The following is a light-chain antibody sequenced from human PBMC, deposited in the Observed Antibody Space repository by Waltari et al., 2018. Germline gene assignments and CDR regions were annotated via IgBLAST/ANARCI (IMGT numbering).Light chain of an antibody. J-gene: IGLJ2*01. CDR1: SSNIGSHS. V-gene: IGLV1-47*01. CDR2: RKN. Sequence: QSVLTQPPSASGAPGQRVTISCSGSSSNIGSHSVYWYQQLPGTAPNPLIHRKNQRPSGVPARFSGSKSGTSASLAISGLRSEDEADYYCAGWDDSLSVVFGGGTKLTVL. CDR3: AGWDDSLSVV.